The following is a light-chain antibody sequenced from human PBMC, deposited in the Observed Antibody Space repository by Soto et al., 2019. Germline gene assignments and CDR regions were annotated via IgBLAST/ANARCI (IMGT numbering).Light chain of an antibody. CDR1: QSVSSN. V-gene: IGKV3-15*01. J-gene: IGKJ5*01. CDR2: GAS. Sequence: EIVVTQSPATLSVSPGERATLSCRASQSVSSNLAWYQQKPGQAPRLLLYGASTKATGIPARFSGSGSGTEVTLTISSLQSEDFAVYYCQQYNNWPPITFGQGTRLEIK. CDR3: QQYNNWPPIT.